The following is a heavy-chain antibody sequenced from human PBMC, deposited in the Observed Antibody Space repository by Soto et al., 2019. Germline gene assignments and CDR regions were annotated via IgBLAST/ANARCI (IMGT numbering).Heavy chain of an antibody. D-gene: IGHD3-10*01. V-gene: IGHV3-30*18. CDR1: GFTFSSYG. CDR2: ISYDGSNK. Sequence: GGSLRLSCAASGFTFSSYGMHWVRQAPGKGLEWVAVISYDGSNKYYADSVKGRFTISRDNSKNTLYLQMNSLRAEDTAVYYCAKETEYGSGSSYNGPYYYYVMDVWGQGTTVTVSS. J-gene: IGHJ6*02. CDR3: AKETEYGSGSSYNGPYYYYVMDV.